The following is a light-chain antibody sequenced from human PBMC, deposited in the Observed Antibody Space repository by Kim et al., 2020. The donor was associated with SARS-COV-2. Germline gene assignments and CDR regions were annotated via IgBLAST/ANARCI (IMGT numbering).Light chain of an antibody. CDR2: QDS. CDR3: QAWDSSNVV. V-gene: IGLV3-1*01. CDR1: KLGDKY. J-gene: IGLJ2*01. Sequence: SYELTQPPSVSVSPGQTASITCSGDKLGDKYACWYQQKPGQSPVLVIYQDSKRPSGIPERFSGSNSGNTATLTISGTQAMDEADYYCQAWDSSNVVFCGGTQLTVL.